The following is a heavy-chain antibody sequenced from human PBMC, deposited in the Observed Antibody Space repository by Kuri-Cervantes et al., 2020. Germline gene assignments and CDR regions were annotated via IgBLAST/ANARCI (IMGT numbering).Heavy chain of an antibody. CDR3: AVCGAAPNPNDAFDV. J-gene: IGHJ3*01. D-gene: IGHD6-25*01. CDR1: GYTFTSYD. Sequence: ASVKVSCKASGYTFTSYDINWVRQATGQGLEWMEWINTNTGNPTYAQGFTGRFVFSLDTSVSTAYLQISSLKAEDTAVYYCAVCGAAPNPNDAFDVWGQGTMVTVSS. CDR2: INTNTGNP. V-gene: IGHV7-4-1*02.